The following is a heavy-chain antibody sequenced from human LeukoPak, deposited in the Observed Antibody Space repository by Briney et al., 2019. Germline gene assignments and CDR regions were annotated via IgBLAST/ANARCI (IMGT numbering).Heavy chain of an antibody. V-gene: IGHV3-21*01. Sequence: GGSLRLSCAASGFTFSSYSMNWVRQAPGKGLEWVSSISSSSYIYYADSVKGRFTISGDNAKNSLYLQMNSLRVEDTAVYYCARGSRWLQLKLNFDYWGQGTLVTVSS. CDR3: ARGSRWLQLKLNFDY. CDR2: ISSSSYI. CDR1: GFTFSSYS. J-gene: IGHJ4*02. D-gene: IGHD5-24*01.